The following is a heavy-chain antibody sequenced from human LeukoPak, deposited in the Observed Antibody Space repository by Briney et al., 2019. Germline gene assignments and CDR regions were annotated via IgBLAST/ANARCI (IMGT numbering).Heavy chain of an antibody. D-gene: IGHD4-17*01. J-gene: IGHJ3*02. Sequence: GGSLRLSCAASGLTFSSYAMTWVRQAPGKGLEWVSSISGSGDTTYYADSVRGRFTISRDNSKNTLYLQIHFLRADDTAVYYCAKGLSAVTTRPDDTFDIWGQGTVVIVSS. CDR3: AKGLSAVTTRPDDTFDI. V-gene: IGHV3-23*01. CDR2: ISGSGDTT. CDR1: GLTFSSYA.